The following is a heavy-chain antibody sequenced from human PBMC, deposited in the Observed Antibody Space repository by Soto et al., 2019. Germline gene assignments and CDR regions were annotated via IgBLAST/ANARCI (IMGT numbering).Heavy chain of an antibody. CDR1: GFTFSSYG. D-gene: IGHD3-3*01. V-gene: IGHV3-30*18. CDR2: ISYDGSNK. Sequence: PGGSLRLSCAASGFTFSSYGMHRVRQAPGKGLEWVAVISYDGSNKYYADSVKGRFTISRDNSKNTLYLQMNSLRAEDTAVYYCAKEVVSDYDFWSGYYEELFDYWGQGTLVTVSS. J-gene: IGHJ4*02. CDR3: AKEVVSDYDFWSGYYEELFDY.